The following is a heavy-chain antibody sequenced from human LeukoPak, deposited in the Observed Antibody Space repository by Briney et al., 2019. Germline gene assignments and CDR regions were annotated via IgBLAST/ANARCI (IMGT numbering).Heavy chain of an antibody. CDR2: IKSKTDGGTT. CDR3: TTDLGYCSGGSCYSWFDP. J-gene: IGHJ5*02. Sequence: PGGSLRLSCAASGFTFSNARMSWVRQAPGKGLEWVGRIKSKTDGGTTDYAAPVKGRFTISRDDSKNTLYLQMNSLKTEDTAVYYCTTDLGYCSGGSCYSWFDPWGQGTLVTVSS. D-gene: IGHD2-15*01. V-gene: IGHV3-15*01. CDR1: GFTFSNAR.